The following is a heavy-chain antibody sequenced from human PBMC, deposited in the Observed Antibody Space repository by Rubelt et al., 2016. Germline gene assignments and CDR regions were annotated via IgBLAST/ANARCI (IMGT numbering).Heavy chain of an antibody. CDR2: ISGSAGMT. CDR3: AKGNPHAH. J-gene: IGHJ4*02. CDR1: GFSFNTYA. V-gene: IGHV3-23*01. Sequence: VGSLRLSCAASGFSFNTYAMSWVRQAPGKGLEWVSAISGSAGMTYYSDSVKGRFTISRDNSKNTLYLQMNSLRAEDTALYYRAKGNPHAHWGQGTLVTVSS. D-gene: IGHD1-14*01.